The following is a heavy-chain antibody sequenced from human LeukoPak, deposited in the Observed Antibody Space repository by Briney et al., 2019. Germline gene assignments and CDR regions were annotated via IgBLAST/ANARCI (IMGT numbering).Heavy chain of an antibody. CDR1: GFTFSDHY. Sequence: GGSLRLSCAASGFTFSDHYMDWVRQAPGKGLEWVGRIRKKANRYSTDYAASVGGRFTISRDDSKSSLYLQMSSLKTEDTAVYYCAKAEDGYTYWGQGTLVTVSS. J-gene: IGHJ4*02. CDR2: IRKKANRYST. CDR3: AKAEDGYTY. V-gene: IGHV3-72*01. D-gene: IGHD5-24*01.